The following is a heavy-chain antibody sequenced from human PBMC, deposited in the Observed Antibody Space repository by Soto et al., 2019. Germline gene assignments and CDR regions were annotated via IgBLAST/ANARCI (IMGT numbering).Heavy chain of an antibody. V-gene: IGHV3-23*01. CDR1: GFTFSSYA. CDR3: AHGGCSSTSCYGGHFDY. Sequence: GGSLRLSCAASGFTFSSYAMSWVRQAPGKGLEWVSAISGSGGSTYYADSVKGRFTISRDNSKNTLYLQMNSLRAEDTVVYYCAHGGCSSTSCYGGHFDYWGQGTLVTVSS. D-gene: IGHD2-2*01. J-gene: IGHJ4*02. CDR2: ISGSGGST.